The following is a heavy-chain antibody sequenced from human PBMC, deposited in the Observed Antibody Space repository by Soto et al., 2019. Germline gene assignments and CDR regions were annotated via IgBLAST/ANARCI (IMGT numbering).Heavy chain of an antibody. D-gene: IGHD3-10*01. J-gene: IGHJ4*02. Sequence: GGSLRLSCAASGFTFSSYAMSWVRQAPGKGLEWVSAISGSGGSTYYADSVKGRFTISRDNSKNTLYLQMNSLRAEDTAVYYCAKLRATVRGALSYYFDYWGQGTLVTVSS. CDR3: AKLRATVRGALSYYFDY. V-gene: IGHV3-23*01. CDR1: GFTFSSYA. CDR2: ISGSGGST.